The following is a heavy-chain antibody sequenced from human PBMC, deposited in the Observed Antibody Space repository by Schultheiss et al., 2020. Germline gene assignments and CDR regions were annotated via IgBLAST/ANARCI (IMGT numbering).Heavy chain of an antibody. CDR2: ISSSSSYI. CDR1: GFTFSSYI. CDR3: ARGSAAAPTCLGY. V-gene: IGHV3-21*01. J-gene: IGHJ4*02. Sequence: WGSLRISCAASGFTFSSYIMNWVRQAPGKGLEWVSSISSSSSYIYYADSVKGRFTISRDNAKNSLYLQMNSLRAEDTAVYYCARGSAAAPTCLGYWGQGTLVTVSS. D-gene: IGHD6-13*01.